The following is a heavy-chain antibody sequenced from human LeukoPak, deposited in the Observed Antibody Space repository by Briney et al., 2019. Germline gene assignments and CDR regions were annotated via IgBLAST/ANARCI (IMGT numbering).Heavy chain of an antibody. D-gene: IGHD1/OR15-1a*01. Sequence: GGSLRLSCAASGFTFSDYAMHWVRQPPGKGLEWVAVISYDGTNQYYAESVRGQFTISRDNSQNTLYLYMNSLTGADTSVYYCVLTTIGVVYYFDYWGQGTLVTVSS. CDR2: ISYDGTNQ. CDR1: GFTFSDYA. CDR3: VLTTIGVVYYFDY. V-gene: IGHV3-30*04. J-gene: IGHJ4*02.